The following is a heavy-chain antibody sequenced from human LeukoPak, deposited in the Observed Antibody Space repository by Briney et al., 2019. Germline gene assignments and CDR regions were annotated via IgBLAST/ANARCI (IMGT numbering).Heavy chain of an antibody. J-gene: IGHJ5*02. CDR2: IIPILGIA. CDR1: GGTFSSYA. Sequence: SVKVSCKASGGTFSSYAISWVRQAPGQGLEWMGRIIPILGIANYAQKFQGRVTITADKSTSTAYMELSSLRSEDTAVYYCARGPSIAAAGTELGPWGQGTLVTVSS. V-gene: IGHV1-69*04. D-gene: IGHD6-13*01. CDR3: ARGPSIAAAGTELGP.